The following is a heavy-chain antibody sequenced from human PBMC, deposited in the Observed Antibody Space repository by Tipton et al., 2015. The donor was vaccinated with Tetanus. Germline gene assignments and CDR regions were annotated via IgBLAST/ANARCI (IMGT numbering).Heavy chain of an antibody. CDR3: ARDRRWFRITGNLNWFDP. J-gene: IGHJ5*02. D-gene: IGHD1-20*01. Sequence: QVQLVQSGAEVKKPGASVKVSCKASGYTFTSYGISWVRQAPGQRLEWMRWISAYNGNTNYAQKLQGRVTMTTDTSTSTAYMELRSLRSDDTAVYYCARDRRWFRITGNLNWFDPWGQGTLVTVSS. CDR2: ISAYNGNT. CDR1: GYTFTSYG. V-gene: IGHV1-18*01.